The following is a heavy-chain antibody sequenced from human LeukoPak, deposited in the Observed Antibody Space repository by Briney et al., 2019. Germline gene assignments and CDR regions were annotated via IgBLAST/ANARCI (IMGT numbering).Heavy chain of an antibody. V-gene: IGHV4-30-4*08. Sequence: LSLTCTVSGGSISSGDYYWSWIRQPPGKGLEWIGYIYYSGSTYYNPSLKSRVTISVDTSKNQFSLKLSSVTAADTAVYYCARAPIGTGGVWHFDYWGQGTLVTVSS. D-gene: IGHD2-8*02. CDR1: GGSISSGDYY. CDR3: ARAPIGTGGVWHFDY. CDR2: IYYSGST. J-gene: IGHJ4*02.